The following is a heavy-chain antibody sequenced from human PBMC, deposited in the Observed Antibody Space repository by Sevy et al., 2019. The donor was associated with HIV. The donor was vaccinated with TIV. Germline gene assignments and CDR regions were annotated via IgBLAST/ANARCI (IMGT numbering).Heavy chain of an antibody. Sequence: GGSLRLSCAASGFTFSSYEMNWVRQAPGKGLEWVSYISTSGSTIYYADSVKGRFTISRDNAKNSLYLQMNSLRAEDTAVDYCARDDRGYSGYDRGNIDYWGQGALVTVSS. J-gene: IGHJ4*02. CDR3: ARDDRGYSGYDRGNIDY. V-gene: IGHV3-48*03. CDR1: GFTFSSYE. CDR2: ISTSGSTI. D-gene: IGHD5-12*01.